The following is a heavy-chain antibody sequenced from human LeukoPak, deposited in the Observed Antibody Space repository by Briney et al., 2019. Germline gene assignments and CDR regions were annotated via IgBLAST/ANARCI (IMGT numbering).Heavy chain of an antibody. CDR2: IKQDGSEK. CDR1: GCTFSSYW. D-gene: IGHD3-3*01. Sequence: GGSLRLSCAASGCTFSSYWMSWVRQAPGKGLEWVANIKQDGSEKYYVDSVKGRFTISSDNAKNSLYLQMNSLRAEDTAVYYCASHPYDFWPFDYWGQGTLVTVSS. V-gene: IGHV3-7*01. J-gene: IGHJ4*02. CDR3: ASHPYDFWPFDY.